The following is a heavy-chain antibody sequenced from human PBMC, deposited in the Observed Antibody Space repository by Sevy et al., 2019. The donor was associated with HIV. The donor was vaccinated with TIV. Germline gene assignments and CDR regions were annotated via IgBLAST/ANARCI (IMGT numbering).Heavy chain of an antibody. CDR1: GGSISDHY. CDR2: IHYFGSA. D-gene: IGHD6-19*01. Sequence: SETLSLTCTVSGGSISDHYWNWIRQPPGKGLEWIGQIHYFGSANYNPSLKSPVTISLDTSNNRFSLKLSSVNAADTAVYYCARDTSGYSSGWYPYYNYYGLDVWGQGTTVTVSS. J-gene: IGHJ6*02. V-gene: IGHV4-59*11. CDR3: ARDTSGYSSGWYPYYNYYGLDV.